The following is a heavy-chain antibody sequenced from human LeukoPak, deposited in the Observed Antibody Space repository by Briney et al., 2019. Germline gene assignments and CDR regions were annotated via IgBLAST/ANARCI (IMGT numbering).Heavy chain of an antibody. CDR3: ARDPTGGIGSGQTRYYYGMDV. CDR2: ISYDGSNK. CDR1: GFTFSSYA. Sequence: GRSLRLSCAASGFTFSSYAMHWVRQAPGKGLEWVAVISYDGSNKYYADSVKGRFTISRDNSKNTLYLQMNSLRAEDTAVYYCARDPTGGIGSGQTRYYYGMDVWGQGTTVTVSS. V-gene: IGHV3-30-3*01. J-gene: IGHJ6*02. D-gene: IGHD2-15*01.